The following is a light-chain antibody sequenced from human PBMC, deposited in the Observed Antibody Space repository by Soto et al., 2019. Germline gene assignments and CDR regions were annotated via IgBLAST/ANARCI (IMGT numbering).Light chain of an antibody. Sequence: ETVLTQSPATLSLSPGERAILSCRASQSVSTYLAWYQQKPGQAPRLLIYDAVNRATGIPARFSGSGSGTDFTLIIDSLGPEDFAVYYCQQRINWPLTFGGGTKVDIK. CDR1: QSVSTY. V-gene: IGKV3-11*01. CDR2: DAV. CDR3: QQRINWPLT. J-gene: IGKJ4*01.